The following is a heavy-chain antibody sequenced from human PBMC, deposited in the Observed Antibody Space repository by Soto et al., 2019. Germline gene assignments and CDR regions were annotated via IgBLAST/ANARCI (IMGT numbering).Heavy chain of an antibody. CDR3: ASDLVGASDSYGLDV. D-gene: IGHD1-26*01. Sequence: QPGGSLRLSCAASGFTFSNYGMHWARQAPGKGLEWVAIIWHDGNNKYYADSVRGRFIISRDNSKNRLYLQMNSLRAEDTAVYYCASDLVGASDSYGLDVWGQGTPVTVS. CDR2: IWHDGNNK. CDR1: GFTFSNYG. J-gene: IGHJ6*02. V-gene: IGHV3-33*01.